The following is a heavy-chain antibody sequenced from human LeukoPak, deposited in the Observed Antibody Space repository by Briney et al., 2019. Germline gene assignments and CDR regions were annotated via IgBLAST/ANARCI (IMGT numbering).Heavy chain of an antibody. Sequence: PSETLSLTCTVSGGSISNYYWSWIRQPPGKRLEWIGYVSYTGSSSSNPSLESRVTISVDTSKNQFSLKLSSVTAADTAVYYCARVWDFWSGYSSPDYYYGMDVWGQGTTVTVSS. D-gene: IGHD3-3*01. V-gene: IGHV4-59*01. CDR3: ARVWDFWSGYSSPDYYYGMDV. CDR2: VSYTGSS. CDR1: GGSISNYY. J-gene: IGHJ6*02.